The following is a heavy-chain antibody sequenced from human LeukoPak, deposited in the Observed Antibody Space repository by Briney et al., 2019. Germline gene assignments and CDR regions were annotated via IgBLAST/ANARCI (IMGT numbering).Heavy chain of an antibody. CDR1: GFNFNTYW. CDR2: IKQDGSEK. Sequence: GGSLRLSCAASGFNFNTYWMGWVRQAPRKGLEWVANIKQDGSEKNYVDSVKGRFTISRDNAKNSLYLQMNSLRAEDTAVYYCARANSGYDPRFDYWGQGTLVTVSS. CDR3: ARANSGYDPRFDY. V-gene: IGHV3-7*01. J-gene: IGHJ4*02. D-gene: IGHD5-12*01.